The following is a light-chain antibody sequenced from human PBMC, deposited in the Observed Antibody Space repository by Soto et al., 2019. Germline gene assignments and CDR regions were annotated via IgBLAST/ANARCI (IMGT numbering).Light chain of an antibody. CDR2: WAS. CDR1: QSVLYSSNNKNY. V-gene: IGKV4-1*01. CDR3: QQYYRPWT. J-gene: IGKJ1*01. Sequence: DIVMTQSPDSLAVSLGVRATINCKSSQSVLYSSNNKNYLAWYQQKPGQPPKLLIYWASTRESGVPDRFSGSGSGTDFTLTISSLRAEDVAVYYCQQYYRPWTFGQGTKVEIK.